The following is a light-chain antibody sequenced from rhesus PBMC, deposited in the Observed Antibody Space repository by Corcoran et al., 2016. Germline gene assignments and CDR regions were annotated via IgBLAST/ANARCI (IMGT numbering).Light chain of an antibody. J-gene: IGKJ2*01. CDR2: WAS. CDR3: QQYYSTPYS. V-gene: IGKV4-1*01. Sequence: DIVMTQSPDSLAVSLGERVTINCKSSQSLLYSSNNKNYLAWYQQKQGQAPKLLIYWASTRESGVPNRFSGSGSGTDCTLTISGLQAEDVAVYYCQQYYSTPYSFGQGTKVEIK. CDR1: QSLLYSSNNKNY.